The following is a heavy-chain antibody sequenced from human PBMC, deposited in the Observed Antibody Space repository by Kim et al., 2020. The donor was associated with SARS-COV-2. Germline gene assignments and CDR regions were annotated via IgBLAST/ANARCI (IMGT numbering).Heavy chain of an antibody. V-gene: IGHV1-18*01. CDR3: ARVYCSNGICYDAFDI. CDR1: GYSFSSYI. Sequence: ASVKFSCKASGYSFSSYIITWVRQAPGEGLQWMGWISPHGGRTNFAQNLQDRVTLTTDSSTTTVYMELRSLTSADTAVYYCARVYCSNGICYDAFDIWGQGTVVTVSS. CDR2: ISPHGGRT. J-gene: IGHJ3*02. D-gene: IGHD2-8*01.